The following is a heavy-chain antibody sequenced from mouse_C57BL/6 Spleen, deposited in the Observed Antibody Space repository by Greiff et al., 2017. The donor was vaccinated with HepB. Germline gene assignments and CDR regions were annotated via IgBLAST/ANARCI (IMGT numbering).Heavy chain of an antibody. J-gene: IGHJ2*01. CDR2: INPSNGGT. CDR3: ARSGSNYYFDY. Sequence: QVQLQQSGTELVKPGASVKLSCKASGYTFTSYWMHWVKQRPGQGLEWIGNINPSNGGTNYNEKFKSKATLTVDKSSSTAYMQLSSLTSEDSAVDYCARSGSNYYFDYWGQGTTLTVSS. V-gene: IGHV1-53*01. D-gene: IGHD2-5*01. CDR1: GYTFTSYW.